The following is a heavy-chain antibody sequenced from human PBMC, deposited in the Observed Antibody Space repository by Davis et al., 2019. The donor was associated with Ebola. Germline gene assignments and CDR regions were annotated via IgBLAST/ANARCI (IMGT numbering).Heavy chain of an antibody. CDR1: GDSVSGNNAA. CDR2: TYFRSKWYE. D-gene: IGHD5-18*01. V-gene: IGHV6-1*01. CDR3: ARESGYSYGYNAFDI. J-gene: IGHJ3*02. Sequence: PSETLSLTCAISGDSVSGNNAAWNWIRLSPSRGLEWLGRTYFRSKWYEDYAVSVKSRIAVTPDTSKNQFSLQLNSVTPEDTAVYYCARESGYSYGYNAFDIWGQGTMVTVSS.